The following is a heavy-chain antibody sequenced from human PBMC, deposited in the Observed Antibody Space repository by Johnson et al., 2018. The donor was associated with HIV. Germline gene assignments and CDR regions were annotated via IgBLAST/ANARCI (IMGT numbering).Heavy chain of an antibody. J-gene: IGHJ3*02. CDR1: GFTFSSYA. CDR3: ARSSGYYGTDAFDI. CDR2: ISYEGSNK. V-gene: IGHV3-30-3*01. Sequence: QMLLVESGGGVVQPGRSLRLSCAASGFTFSSYAMHWVRQAPGKGLEWVAVISYEGSNKYYADSVKGRFTISRDNSKNTVYLQMNSLRPEDTAVYYCARSSGYYGTDAFDIWGQGTMVTVSS. D-gene: IGHD3-22*01.